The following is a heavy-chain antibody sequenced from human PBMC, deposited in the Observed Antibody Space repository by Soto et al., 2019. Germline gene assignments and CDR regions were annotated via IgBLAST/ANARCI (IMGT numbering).Heavy chain of an antibody. Sequence: PGGSLKPSSPPPAFTFSRYRMHWVCQAPDKGLEWVAVLWYDGSTQSHAVSVKGRFPMSRYNSKSTLYLQMNSLRAEDTAVYYCARDKYGPPAGRMDVWGQGTTVAVCS. V-gene: IGHV3-33*01. CDR3: ARDKYGPPAGRMDV. D-gene: IGHD3-10*01. J-gene: IGHJ6*02. CDR1: AFTFSRYR. CDR2: LWYDGSTQ.